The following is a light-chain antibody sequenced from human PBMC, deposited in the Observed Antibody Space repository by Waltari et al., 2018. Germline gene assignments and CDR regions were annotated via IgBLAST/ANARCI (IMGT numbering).Light chain of an antibody. Sequence: SARQSLSKRYLAWYQQKPGQAPRLLIYGSSSRAAGSPDRFRGSGSGTDFTLTISRLEPEDFAMYYCQQYGSSVMYTFGQGTKLEIK. CDR2: GSS. CDR3: QQYGSSVMYT. J-gene: IGKJ2*01. V-gene: IGKV3-20*01. CDR1: QSLSKRY.